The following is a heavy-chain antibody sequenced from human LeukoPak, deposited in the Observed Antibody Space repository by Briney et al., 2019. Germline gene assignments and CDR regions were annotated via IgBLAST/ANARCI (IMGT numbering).Heavy chain of an antibody. CDR1: GYSISSGYY. Sequence: SETLSLTCTVSGYSISSGYYWGWIRQLPGKGLEWIGSIYHSGGTYYNPSLKSRVTISVDTSKNQFSLKLSSVTAADTAVYYCARSLYSSGWYPGYIDYYYMDVWGKGTTVTVSS. CDR3: ARSLYSSGWYPGYIDYYYMDV. V-gene: IGHV4-38-2*02. CDR2: IYHSGGT. J-gene: IGHJ6*03. D-gene: IGHD6-19*01.